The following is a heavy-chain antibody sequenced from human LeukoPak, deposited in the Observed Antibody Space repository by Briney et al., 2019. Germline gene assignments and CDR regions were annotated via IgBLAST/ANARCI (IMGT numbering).Heavy chain of an antibody. V-gene: IGHV4-34*01. J-gene: IGHJ4*01. Sequence: SETLSLSCAVYGGSFSGYYSRWIRHPPGKGLEWIGEINHSGSTNYNPSLKSRVTKSVDTSKNQLSLKLSSVTAADPAVYYCARHQDNLRLVRGVHFDYWGQGTLVTVSS. CDR3: ARHQDNLRLVRGVHFDY. D-gene: IGHD3-10*01. CDR1: GGSFSGYY. CDR2: INHSGST.